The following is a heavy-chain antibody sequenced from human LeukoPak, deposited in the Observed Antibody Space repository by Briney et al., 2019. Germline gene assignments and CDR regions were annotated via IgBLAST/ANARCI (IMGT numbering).Heavy chain of an antibody. CDR3: ARGRITFGGVIVIPADY. D-gene: IGHD3-16*02. CDR1: RGTFSSYA. Sequence: SVKVSCKASRGTFSSYAISWVRQAPGQGLGWMGGIIPIFGTANYAQKFQGRVTITTDESTSTAYMELSSLRSEDTAVYYCARGRITFGGVIVIPADYWGQGTLVTVSS. V-gene: IGHV1-69*05. CDR2: IIPIFGTA. J-gene: IGHJ4*02.